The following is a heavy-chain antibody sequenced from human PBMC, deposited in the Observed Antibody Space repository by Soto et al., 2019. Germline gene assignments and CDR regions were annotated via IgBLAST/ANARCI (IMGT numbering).Heavy chain of an antibody. CDR2: IYYSGST. CDR1: GDSISNGGYY. J-gene: IGHJ4*02. Sequence: KPSETVSLTCTVSGDSISNGGYYWSWIRQLPGKGLEWIGYIYYSGSTYYNPSLKGRVTISVDTSKNQFSLRLSSVTAADTAVYYCARGLIVMLAGIEELINSHFDSWGQGTLVTAPQ. V-gene: IGHV4-31*03. CDR3: ARGLIVMLAGIEELINSHFDS. D-gene: IGHD2-21*02.